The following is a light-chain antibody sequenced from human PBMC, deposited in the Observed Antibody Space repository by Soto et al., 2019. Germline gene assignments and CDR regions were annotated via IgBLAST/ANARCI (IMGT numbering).Light chain of an antibody. CDR1: QSVSSSY. CDR2: GAS. J-gene: IGKJ1*01. CDR3: QQYGPSRT. Sequence: EIVLTQSPGTLSLSPGERATLSCRASQSVSSSYLAWYQQKPGQAPRLLIYGASSRATGIPDRFSGSGSGTGFTLTISRLEPEDFAVYYCQQYGPSRTFGQGTKVEIK. V-gene: IGKV3-20*01.